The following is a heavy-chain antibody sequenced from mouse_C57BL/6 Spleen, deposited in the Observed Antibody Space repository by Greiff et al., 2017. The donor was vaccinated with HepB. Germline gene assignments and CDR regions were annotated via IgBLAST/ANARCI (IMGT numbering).Heavy chain of an antibody. CDR1: GYSITSGYY. CDR3: ARGGANWFAY. V-gene: IGHV3-6*01. Sequence: ESGPGLVKPSQSLSLTCSVTGYSITSGYYWNWIRQFPGNKLEWMGYISYDGSNNYNPSLKNRISITRDTSKNQFFLKLNSVTTEDTATYYCARGGANWFAYWGQGTLVTVSA. D-gene: IGHD3-1*01. CDR2: ISYDGSN. J-gene: IGHJ3*01.